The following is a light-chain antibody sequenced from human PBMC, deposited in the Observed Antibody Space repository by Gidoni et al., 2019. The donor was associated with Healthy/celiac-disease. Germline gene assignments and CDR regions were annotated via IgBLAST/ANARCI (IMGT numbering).Light chain of an antibody. CDR1: NIGSKS. Sequence: SYVLTQPPSVSVAPGQTARITCGGNNIGSKSVHWYQQKPGQAPVLVVYDDSERPSGIPERFSGTNSGNTATMTISRVEAGDEDDYCCQVWDSSSDHYVFGTGTKVTVL. V-gene: IGLV3-21*02. CDR2: DDS. CDR3: QVWDSSSDHYV. J-gene: IGLJ1*01.